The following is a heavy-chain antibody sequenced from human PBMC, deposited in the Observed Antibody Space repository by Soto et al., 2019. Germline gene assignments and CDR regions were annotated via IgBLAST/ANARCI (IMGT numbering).Heavy chain of an antibody. CDR1: GGTFSSYA. CDR2: IIPIFGTA. CDR3: ARSRSVEMATANFDY. J-gene: IGHJ4*02. D-gene: IGHD5-18*01. V-gene: IGHV1-69*13. Sequence: SVKVSCKASGGTFSSYAISWVRQAPGQGLEWMGGIIPIFGTANYAQKFQGRVTITADESTSTAYMELSSLRSEDTAVYYCARSRSVEMATANFDYWGQGTLVTVS.